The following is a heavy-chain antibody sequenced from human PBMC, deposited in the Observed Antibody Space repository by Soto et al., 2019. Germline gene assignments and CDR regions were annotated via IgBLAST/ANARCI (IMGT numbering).Heavy chain of an antibody. Sequence: EVQLVESGGGLVQPGGSLRLSCAASGFTVSSNYMSWVRQAPGKGLEWVSVIYSGGSTYYADSVKGRFTISGDNSKNTLYLQMNSLRAEDTAVYYCASGILAAATAYQYWGQGTLVTVSS. J-gene: IGHJ4*02. V-gene: IGHV3-66*01. CDR1: GFTVSSNY. CDR3: ASGILAAATAYQY. CDR2: IYSGGST. D-gene: IGHD6-13*01.